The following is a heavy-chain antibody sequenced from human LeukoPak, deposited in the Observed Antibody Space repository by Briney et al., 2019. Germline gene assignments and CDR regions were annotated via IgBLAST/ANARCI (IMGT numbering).Heavy chain of an antibody. J-gene: IGHJ6*03. CDR3: ARVWSSSSDYYYYMDV. Sequence: SETLSLTCTVSGGSISSGSYYWSWIRQPPGKGLEWIGSIYHSGSTYYNPSLKSRVTISVDTSKNQFSLKLSSVTAADTAVYYCARVWSSSSDYYYYMDVWGKGTTVTVSS. CDR1: GGSISSGSYY. CDR2: IYHSGST. V-gene: IGHV4-39*07. D-gene: IGHD6-13*01.